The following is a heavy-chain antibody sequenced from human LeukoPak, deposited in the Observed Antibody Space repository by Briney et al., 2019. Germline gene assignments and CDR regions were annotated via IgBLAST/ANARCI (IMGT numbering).Heavy chain of an antibody. Sequence: PGRSLRLSCAASGFTFDDYAMHWVRQAPGKGLEWVSGISWNSGSIGYADSVKGRFTISRDNAKNSLYLQMNSLRAEDTAVYYCARGEREYDYVWGSFDYWGQGTLVTVSS. CDR3: ARGEREYDYVWGSFDY. J-gene: IGHJ4*02. V-gene: IGHV3-9*01. CDR2: ISWNSGSI. CDR1: GFTFDDYA. D-gene: IGHD3-16*01.